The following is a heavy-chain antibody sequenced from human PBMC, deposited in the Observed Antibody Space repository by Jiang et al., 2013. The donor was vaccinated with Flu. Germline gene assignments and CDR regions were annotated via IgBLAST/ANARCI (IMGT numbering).Heavy chain of an antibody. CDR3: ATLRGSSYDTYLLDS. CDR1: GFSFDYYA. D-gene: IGHD2-15*01. Sequence: VQLVESGGGVVRPGGSLTLSCAASGFSFDYYAMYWVRQASGKGLEWLTSIRYDGSNKYYADSVKGRFTISRDNPKNTLYLQMSSLRADDTAVYFCATLRGSSYDTYLLDSWGQGRWSPSPQ. J-gene: IGHJ4*02. CDR2: IRYDGSNK. V-gene: IGHV3-30*02.